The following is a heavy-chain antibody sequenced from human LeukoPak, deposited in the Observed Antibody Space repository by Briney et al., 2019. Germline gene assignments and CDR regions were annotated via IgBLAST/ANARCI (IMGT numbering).Heavy chain of an antibody. Sequence: PSETLSLTCTVSGGSISSSSYYWSWIRQPAGKGLEWIGRIYTSGSTNYNPSLKSRVTISVDTSKNQFSLKLSSVTAADTAVYYCARVEFGQWLMYYYYYMDVWGKGTTVTVSS. CDR3: ARVEFGQWLMYYYYYMDV. CDR2: IYTSGST. CDR1: GGSISSSSYY. D-gene: IGHD6-19*01. V-gene: IGHV4-61*02. J-gene: IGHJ6*03.